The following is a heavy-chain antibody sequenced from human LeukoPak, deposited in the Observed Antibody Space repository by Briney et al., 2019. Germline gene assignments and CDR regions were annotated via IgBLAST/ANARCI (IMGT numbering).Heavy chain of an antibody. D-gene: IGHD2-2*01. Sequence: QPGRSLRLSCAASGFTFSSYAMHWVRQAPGKGLEWVAVISYDGSNKYYADSVKGRLTISRDNSKNTLYLQMNSLRAEDTAVYYCTTYIVVVPAATRLRGDVWGQGTTVTVSS. CDR1: GFTFSSYA. V-gene: IGHV3-30-3*01. J-gene: IGHJ6*02. CDR3: TTYIVVVPAATRLRGDV. CDR2: ISYDGSNK.